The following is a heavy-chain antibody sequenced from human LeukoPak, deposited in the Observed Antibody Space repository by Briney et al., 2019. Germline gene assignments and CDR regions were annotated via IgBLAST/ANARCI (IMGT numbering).Heavy chain of an antibody. CDR3: SREGGSGWAYDY. J-gene: IGHJ4*02. CDR1: GFTFGDYA. V-gene: IGHV3-49*03. CDR2: IRSKVYGGTP. Sequence: GGSLRVSCTGSGFTFGDYAMSWFRQAPERGLEYIGFIRSKVYGGTPEYAASVRGRFTISRDDSKSITYLQMNSLKSEDTAVYYCSREGGSGWAYDYWGQGTLVTVSS. D-gene: IGHD6-19*01.